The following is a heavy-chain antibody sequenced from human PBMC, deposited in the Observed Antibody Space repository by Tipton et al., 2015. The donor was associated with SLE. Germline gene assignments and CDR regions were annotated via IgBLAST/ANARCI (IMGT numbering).Heavy chain of an antibody. CDR3: AGAWQGYCSGGTCYVLDY. J-gene: IGHJ4*02. Sequence: TLSLTCTVSGGSISSYYWSWIRQPPGKGLEWIGYISNSETTNYNPSLKSRVTISVDTSKNQFSLKLRSVTAADTAVYYCAGAWQGYCSGGTCYVLDYWGQGTLVTVSS. CDR2: ISNSETT. D-gene: IGHD2-15*01. V-gene: IGHV4-59*01. CDR1: GGSISSYY.